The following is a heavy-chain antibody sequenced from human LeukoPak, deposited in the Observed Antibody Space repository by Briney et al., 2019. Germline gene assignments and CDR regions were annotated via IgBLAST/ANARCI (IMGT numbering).Heavy chain of an antibody. D-gene: IGHD1-26*01. CDR1: GFTFNSYS. CDR3: AREAGGGSYFDS. CDR2: ISRDSSSI. Sequence: GGSLRLSCAVSGFTFNSYSMNWVRQAPGKGLEWISYISRDSSSIYYAGSVKGRFTISRDNAKNSLYLQMNSLRDDDTAVYYCAREAGGGSYFDSWGQGTLVTVSS. J-gene: IGHJ4*02. V-gene: IGHV3-48*02.